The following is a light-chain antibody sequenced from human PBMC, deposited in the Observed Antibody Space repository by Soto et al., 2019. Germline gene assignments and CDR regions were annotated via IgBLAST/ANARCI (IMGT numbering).Light chain of an antibody. CDR2: GAA. V-gene: IGKV3-15*01. CDR3: QHYNEWPPWT. CDR1: HNVRNN. Sequence: IVMTQSPATLSVSPVERATLSCRASHNVRNNLAGYQQKPGQAPRLLIFGAATRATGTPARFSGSGSGIEFTLTISSLQSEDFAVYYCQHYNEWPPWTFGQGTKVDIK. J-gene: IGKJ1*01.